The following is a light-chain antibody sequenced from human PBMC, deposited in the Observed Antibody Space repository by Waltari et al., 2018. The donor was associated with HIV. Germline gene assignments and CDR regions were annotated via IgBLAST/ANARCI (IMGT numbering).Light chain of an antibody. V-gene: IGLV2-8*01. J-gene: IGLJ2*01. Sequence: QSALTQPPSASGSPGHSVTISCAGPSSAVGAYNYVSWYQQHPGKAPKLIIYEVTKRPSGVPDRFSGSKSGNAASLTVSGLQTEDEAVYYCSSYAGSNTVIFGGGT. CDR1: SSAVGAYNY. CDR2: EVT. CDR3: SSYAGSNTVI.